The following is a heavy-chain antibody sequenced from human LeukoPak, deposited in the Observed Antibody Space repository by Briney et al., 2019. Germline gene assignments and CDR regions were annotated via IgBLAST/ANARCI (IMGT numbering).Heavy chain of an antibody. CDR3: ASPAEYGDYSRNWFDP. V-gene: IGHV1-69*02. Sequence: ASVKVSCKASGYTFTDYYLHWVRQAPGQGLEWMGRIIPILGIANYAQKFQGRVTITADKSTSTAYMELSSLRSEDTAVYYCASPAEYGDYSRNWFDPWGQGTLVTVSS. D-gene: IGHD4-17*01. J-gene: IGHJ5*02. CDR1: GYTFTDYY. CDR2: IIPILGIA.